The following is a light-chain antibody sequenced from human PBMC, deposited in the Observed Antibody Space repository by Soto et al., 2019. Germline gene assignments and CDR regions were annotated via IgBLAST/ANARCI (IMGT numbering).Light chain of an antibody. J-gene: IGLJ7*01. CDR3: QSYDSSLSLPAL. V-gene: IGLV1-40*01. CDR2: GNS. CDR1: SSNIGAGYD. Sequence: QSVLTQPPSVSGAPGQRVTISCTGSSSNIGAGYDVHWYQQLPGTAPKLLIYGNSNRPSGVPDRFFGSKSGTSASLAITGLQSEDEADYYCQSYDSSLSLPALFGGGTQLTVL.